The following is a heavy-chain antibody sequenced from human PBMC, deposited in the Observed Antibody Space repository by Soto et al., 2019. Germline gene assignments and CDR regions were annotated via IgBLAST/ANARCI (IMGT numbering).Heavy chain of an antibody. D-gene: IGHD5-12*01. CDR2: IFWDDYN. CDR3: AHIPLGYAYYFDF. Sequence: ITLKESGPTLVKPTQTLTLTCTFSGFSLSTRGVGVAWIRQPPGKALECLALIFWDDYNWYSPSLKTGLTITQDTPKNQVVLTMTNMDPVDTATYFCAHIPLGYAYYFDFWGQGTLVTVSS. J-gene: IGHJ4*02. V-gene: IGHV2-5*02. CDR1: GFSLSTRGVG.